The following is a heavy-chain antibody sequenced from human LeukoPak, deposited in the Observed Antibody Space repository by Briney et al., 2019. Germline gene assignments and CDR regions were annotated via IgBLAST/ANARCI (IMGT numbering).Heavy chain of an antibody. CDR3: AKKAQYNGNYPLDY. CDR1: GFTFSNSA. V-gene: IGHV3-23*01. D-gene: IGHD1-26*01. Sequence: AGGSLRLSCAASGFTFSNSAMAWVRQAPGKGLEWVSGTSDRGDYTYYADSVKGRFTISRDNSKNTLYLQMNSLRAEDTALYFCAKKAQYNGNYPLDYWGQGTLVTVSS. CDR2: TSDRGDYT. J-gene: IGHJ4*02.